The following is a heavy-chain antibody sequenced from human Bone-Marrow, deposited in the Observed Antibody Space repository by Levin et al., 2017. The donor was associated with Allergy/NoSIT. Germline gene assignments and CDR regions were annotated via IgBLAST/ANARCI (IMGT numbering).Heavy chain of an antibody. D-gene: IGHD6-13*01. Sequence: LSLTCAASGFTFSSYCMHWVRQAPGKGPVWVSRIQSDGTGTSYADFVKGRFTISRDNVKNTLYLQMSSLRAEDTATYYCARVGRGNTWYVDHWGKGTLVTVSS. CDR3: ARVGRGNTWYVDH. V-gene: IGHV3-74*01. J-gene: IGHJ4*02. CDR1: GFTFSSYC. CDR2: IQSDGTGT.